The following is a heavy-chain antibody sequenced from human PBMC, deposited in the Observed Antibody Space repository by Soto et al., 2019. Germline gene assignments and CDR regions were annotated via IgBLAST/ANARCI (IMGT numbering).Heavy chain of an antibody. V-gene: IGHV3-21*01. D-gene: IGHD1-7*01. CDR1: GFTFSSYS. CDR2: ISSSSSYI. CDR3: ARVTAGNYTPSYYYYYMDV. Sequence: GGSLRLSCAASGFTFSSYSMNWVRQAPGKGLEWVSSISSSSSYIYYADSVKGRFTISRDNAKNSLYLQMNSLRAEDTAVYYCARVTAGNYTPSYYYYYMDVWGKGTTVTVSS. J-gene: IGHJ6*03.